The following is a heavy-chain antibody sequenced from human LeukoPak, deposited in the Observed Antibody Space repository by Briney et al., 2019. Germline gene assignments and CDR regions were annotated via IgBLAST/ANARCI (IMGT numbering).Heavy chain of an antibody. D-gene: IGHD3-3*01. CDR3: ARALVHRRYYDFWRPFDY. CDR2: INHSGST. Sequence: PSETLSLTCAVYGGSFSGYYWSWIRQPPGKGLEWIGEINHSGSTNYNPSLKSRVTISVDTSKNQFSLKLSSVTAADTAVYYCARALVHRRYYDFWRPFDYWGQGTLVTVSS. V-gene: IGHV4-34*01. CDR1: GGSFSGYY. J-gene: IGHJ4*02.